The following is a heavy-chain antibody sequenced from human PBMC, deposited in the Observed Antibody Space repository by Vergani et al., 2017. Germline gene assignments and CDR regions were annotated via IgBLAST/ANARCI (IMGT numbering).Heavy chain of an antibody. CDR3: ARDPYCSGGSCYSRKWFDP. CDR2: VSAYNGNT. V-gene: IGHV1-18*01. D-gene: IGHD2-15*01. CDR1: GYTFTSYG. Sequence: QVQLVQSGAEVKKPGASVKVSCKASGYTFTSYGISWVRQAPGQGLEWMGWVSAYNGNTNYAQKLQGRVTMTTDTSTSTAYMELRSLRSDDTAVYYCARDPYCSGGSCYSRKWFDPGGQGTLVTVSS. J-gene: IGHJ5*02.